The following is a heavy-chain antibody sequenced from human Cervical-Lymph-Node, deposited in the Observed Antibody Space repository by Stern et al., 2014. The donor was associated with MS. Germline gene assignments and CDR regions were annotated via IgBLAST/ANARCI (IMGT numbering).Heavy chain of an antibody. CDR1: GG. D-gene: IGHD3-10*01. V-gene: IGHV1-69*06. J-gene: IGHJ5*02. Sequence: QLVQSGADVKKPGSSVRVSCKASGGISWLRQAPGQGLEWMGGIIPFVGTGTVNYAQNFQGRLTIIADTSTNTTYMELSSLRFDDTAVYYWARGAGDNWFDPWGQGTLVSVSS. CDR3: ARGAGDNWFDP. CDR2: IIPFVGTGTV.